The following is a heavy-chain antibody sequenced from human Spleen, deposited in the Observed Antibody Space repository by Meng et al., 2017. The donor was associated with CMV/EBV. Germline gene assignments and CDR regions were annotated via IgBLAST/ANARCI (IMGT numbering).Heavy chain of an antibody. D-gene: IGHD3-10*01. CDR3: ARYGSGHLDY. V-gene: IGHV4-34*01. CDR2: INHSGST. J-gene: IGHJ4*02. CDR1: GGSFSGYY. Sequence: SETLSLTCAVYGGSFSGYYWSWIRQPPGKRLEWIGEINHSGSTNYNPPLKSRVTISVDTSKNQFSLKLSSVTAADTAVYYCARYGSGHLDYWGQGTLVTVSS.